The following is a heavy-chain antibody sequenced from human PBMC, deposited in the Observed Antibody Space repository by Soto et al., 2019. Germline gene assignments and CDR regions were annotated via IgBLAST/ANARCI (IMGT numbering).Heavy chain of an antibody. Sequence: QVQLVESGGGVVQPGRSLRLSCAASGFTFTDYAMHWVRQAPDKGREWVAFISYDGSNKYFADSVKGRFTISRDNSKNTLYLHMNSLRAEDTAVYCCAREPPPTITGLLDYWGQGTLVTVSS. CDR3: AREPPPTITGLLDY. D-gene: IGHD5-12*01. J-gene: IGHJ4*02. CDR2: ISYDGSNK. V-gene: IGHV3-30-3*01. CDR1: GFTFTDYA.